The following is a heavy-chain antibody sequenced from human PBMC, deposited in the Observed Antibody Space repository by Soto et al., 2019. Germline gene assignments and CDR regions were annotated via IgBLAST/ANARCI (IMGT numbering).Heavy chain of an antibody. CDR3: ARGMAPRGGGPYYYYYMDV. Sequence: EVQLVESGGGLVQPGGSLRLSCAASGFTVSSNYMSWVRQAPGKGLEWVSVIYSGGSTYYADSVKGRFTISRHNSKNTLYLQMNSLRAEDTAVYYCARGMAPRGGGPYYYYYMDVWGKGTTVTVSS. D-gene: IGHD3-16*01. V-gene: IGHV3-53*04. CDR2: IYSGGST. J-gene: IGHJ6*03. CDR1: GFTVSSNY.